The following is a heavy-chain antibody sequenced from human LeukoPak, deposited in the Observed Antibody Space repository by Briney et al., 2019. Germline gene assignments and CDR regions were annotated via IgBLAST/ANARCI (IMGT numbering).Heavy chain of an antibody. Sequence: SETLSLTCTVSGGSISGYYCSWVRQPPGKEMEWIGYVYSSGNTNYNPSLKSRVTLSVDTSKNQFSLKLVSVTAADTAVYYCARHPPRSAGAYDIWGQGTMVTVSS. CDR3: ARHPPRSAGAYDI. J-gene: IGHJ3*02. V-gene: IGHV4-59*08. D-gene: IGHD3-10*01. CDR2: VYSSGNT. CDR1: GGSISGYY.